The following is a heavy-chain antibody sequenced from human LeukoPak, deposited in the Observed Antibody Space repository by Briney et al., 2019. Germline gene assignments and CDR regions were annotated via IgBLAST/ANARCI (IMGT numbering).Heavy chain of an antibody. J-gene: IGHJ5*02. V-gene: IGHV4-30-4*01. CDR3: ARPYYYDSRIDP. Sequence: PSETLSLTCTVSGGSISSGDYYWSWIRQPPGKGLEWIAYMYYSGSTYYNPSLKSRVTMSADTSKNQLSMKLSSVTAADTAVYYCARPYYYDSRIDPWGQGILVTVSS. CDR2: MYYSGST. CDR1: GGSISSGDYY. D-gene: IGHD3-22*01.